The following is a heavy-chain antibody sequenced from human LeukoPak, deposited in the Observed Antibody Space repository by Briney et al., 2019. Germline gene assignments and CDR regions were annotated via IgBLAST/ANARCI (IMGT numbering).Heavy chain of an antibody. CDR3: ARQLLWPEREDGWFDP. Sequence: PSETLSLTCTVSGGSISSSSYYWGWIRQPPGKGLEWIGSIYYSGSTYYNPSLKSRVTISVDTSKNQFSLKLSSVTAADTAVYYCARQLLWPEREDGWFDPWGQGTLVTVSS. V-gene: IGHV4-39*01. CDR1: GGSISSSSYY. CDR2: IYYSGST. D-gene: IGHD3-10*01. J-gene: IGHJ5*02.